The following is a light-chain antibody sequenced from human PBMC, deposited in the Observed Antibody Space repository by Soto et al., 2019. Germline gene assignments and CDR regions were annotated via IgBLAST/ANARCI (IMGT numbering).Light chain of an antibody. V-gene: IGKV1-17*01. CDR1: QVITND. J-gene: IGKJ1*01. CDR2: AAS. CDR3: LQINTYPWT. Sequence: DIQMTQSPSSLSASVGDRLAITCRASQVITNDLGWYQQKPGKAPKRLIYAASTLQSGVPSRFSGSGSGTEFTLTISSLQPEDVATYYCLQINTYPWTFGQGTKVDIK.